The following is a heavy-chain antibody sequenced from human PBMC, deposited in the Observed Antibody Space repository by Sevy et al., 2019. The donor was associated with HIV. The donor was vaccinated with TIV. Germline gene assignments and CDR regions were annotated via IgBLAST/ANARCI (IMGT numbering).Heavy chain of an antibody. V-gene: IGHV1-46*01. J-gene: IGHJ4*02. CDR3: ACDSGNYDILTGYYPFDY. Sequence: ASVKVSCKASGYTFTSYYMHWVRQAPAQGLEWMGIINPSGGSTSHAQKVQGRVTMTRDTSTSTVYLELSSLRSEDAAVYYCACDSGNYDILTGYYPFDYWGQGTLVTVSS. D-gene: IGHD3-9*01. CDR1: GYTFTSYY. CDR2: INPSGGST.